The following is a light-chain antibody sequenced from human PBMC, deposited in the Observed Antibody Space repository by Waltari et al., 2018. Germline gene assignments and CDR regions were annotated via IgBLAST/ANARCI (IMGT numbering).Light chain of an antibody. CDR2: DIN. V-gene: IGLV2-11*01. CDR3: CEYAGGPWV. J-gene: IGLJ3*02. Sequence: QQYPGGAPKVIIHDINKRPSGVTARFSGSRSGNTASLTISGLQAEGEADYYCCEYAGGPWVFGGGTRVTVL.